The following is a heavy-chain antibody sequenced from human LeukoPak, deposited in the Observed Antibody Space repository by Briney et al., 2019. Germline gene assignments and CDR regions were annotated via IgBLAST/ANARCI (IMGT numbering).Heavy chain of an antibody. CDR2: IIPIFGTA. Sequence: ASVKVSCKASGGTFSSYAISWVRQAPGQGLEWMGGIIPIFGTANYAQKFQGRVTITADKSTGTAYMELSSLRSEDTAVYYCARLYSSSRPYAGDYWGQGTLVTVSS. CDR1: GGTFSSYA. D-gene: IGHD6-13*01. V-gene: IGHV1-69*06. CDR3: ARLYSSSRPYAGDY. J-gene: IGHJ4*02.